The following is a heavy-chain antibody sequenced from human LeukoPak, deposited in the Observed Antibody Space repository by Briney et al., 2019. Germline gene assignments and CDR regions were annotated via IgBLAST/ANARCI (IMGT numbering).Heavy chain of an antibody. J-gene: IGHJ6*03. CDR2: IIPIFGTA. V-gene: IGHV1-69*13. CDR3: AGVPAAIKGYYYYMDV. CDR1: GGTFSSYA. D-gene: IGHD2-2*01. Sequence: SVKVSCKASGGTFSSYAISWVRQAPGQGLEWMGGIIPIFGTANYAQKFQGRVTITADESTSTAYMELSSLRSEDTAVYYCAGVPAAIKGYYYYMDVWGKGTTVTVSS.